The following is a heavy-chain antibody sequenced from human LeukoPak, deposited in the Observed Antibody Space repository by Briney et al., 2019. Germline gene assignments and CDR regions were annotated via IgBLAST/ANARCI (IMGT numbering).Heavy chain of an antibody. CDR3: ARPSSGLYPRNAFDI. J-gene: IGHJ3*02. Sequence: GGSLRLSCAASGFTFSSYAMSWVRQAPGKGLEWVSAISGSGGSTYYADSVKGRFTISRDNAKNSLYLQMNSLRAEDTAVYYCARPSSGLYPRNAFDIWGQGTMVTVSS. CDR2: ISGSGGST. V-gene: IGHV3-23*01. D-gene: IGHD3-22*01. CDR1: GFTFSSYA.